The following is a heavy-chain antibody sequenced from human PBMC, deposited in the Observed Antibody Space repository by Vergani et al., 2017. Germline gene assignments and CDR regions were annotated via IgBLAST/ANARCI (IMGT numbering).Heavy chain of an antibody. J-gene: IGHJ4*02. D-gene: IGHD2-15*01. V-gene: IGHV4-34*01. CDR1: GGSFSGYY. CDR2: INHSGST. Sequence: QVQLQQWGAGLLKPSETLSLTCAVYGGSFSGYYWSWIRQPPGKGLEWIGEINHSGSTNYNPSLKSRVTISVDTSKNQFSLKLSSVTAADTAVYYCARRRVAATFDYWGQGTLVTVSS. CDR3: ARRRVAATFDY.